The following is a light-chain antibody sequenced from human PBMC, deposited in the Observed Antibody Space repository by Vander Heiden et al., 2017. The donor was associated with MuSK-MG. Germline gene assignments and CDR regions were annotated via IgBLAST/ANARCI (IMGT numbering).Light chain of an antibody. CDR1: QSVRSY. CDR2: GAS. CDR3: QHYNDWPPYT. Sequence: EIVMTQSPATLSVSPGKSATLSCRASQSVRSYLAWYQQKPGQAPRLLSHGASTRATCVPARFTGSGSRTEFTLTISRLQSEDFAVYYCQHYNDWPPYTFGQGTKVEIK. J-gene: IGKJ2*01. V-gene: IGKV3-15*01.